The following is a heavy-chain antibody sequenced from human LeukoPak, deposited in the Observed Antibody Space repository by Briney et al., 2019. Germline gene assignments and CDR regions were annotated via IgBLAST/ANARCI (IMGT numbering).Heavy chain of an antibody. J-gene: IGHJ5*02. CDR1: GFTFSSYA. CDR3: AKEWSYYGSGSYGNNWFDP. CDR2: ISGSGGST. D-gene: IGHD3-10*01. V-gene: IGHV3-23*01. Sequence: GGSLRLSCAASGFTFSSYAMSWVRQAPGKRLEWVSAISGSGGSTYYADSVKGRFTISRDNSKNTLYLQMNSLRAEDTAVYYCAKEWSYYGSGSYGNNWFDPWGQGTLVTVSS.